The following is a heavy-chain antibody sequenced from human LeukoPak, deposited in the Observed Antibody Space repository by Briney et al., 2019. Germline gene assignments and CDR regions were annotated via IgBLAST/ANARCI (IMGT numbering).Heavy chain of an antibody. CDR2: ISAYNGNT. V-gene: IGHV1-18*01. J-gene: IGHJ4*02. D-gene: IGHD3-22*01. Sequence: WASVKVSCKASGYTFTSYGISWVRQAPGQGLEWMGWISAYNGNTNYAQKLQGRVTMTTDTSTSTAYMELSRLRSDDTAVYYCARGSITMIVVVITHFDYWGQGTLVTVSS. CDR3: ARGSITMIVVVITHFDY. CDR1: GYTFTSYG.